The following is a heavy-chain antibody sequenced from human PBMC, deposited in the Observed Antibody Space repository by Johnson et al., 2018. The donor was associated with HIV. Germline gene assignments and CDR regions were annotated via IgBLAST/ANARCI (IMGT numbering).Heavy chain of an antibody. Sequence: QVQLVESGGGLVQPGGSLRLSCAASGFTFSSYAMHWVRQAPGKGLEWVAVISYDGSNKYYADSVKGRFTISRDNSKNTLYLQMNSLRAEDTAVYYCAREAGTGACDIWGQGTMVTVSS. D-gene: IGHD6-19*01. V-gene: IGHV3-30*04. CDR3: AREAGTGACDI. CDR1: GFTFSSYA. CDR2: ISYDGSNK. J-gene: IGHJ3*02.